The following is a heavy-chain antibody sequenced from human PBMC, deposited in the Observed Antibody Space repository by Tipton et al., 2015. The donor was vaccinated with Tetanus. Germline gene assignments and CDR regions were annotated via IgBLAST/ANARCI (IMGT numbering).Heavy chain of an antibody. CDR3: ARLPKHYSASGST. CDR2: IYPGDSAA. J-gene: IGHJ5*02. D-gene: IGHD3-10*01. CDR1: GYNFTIYW. Sequence: QLVQSGAEVKKPGESLKISCKPSGYNFTIYWIGWVRQMPGKGLEWMGIIYPGDSAATYSPSFQGRVTISADKSISTAYLQWTSLKPSDTAIYFCARLPKHYSASGSTWGQGTLVTVSS. V-gene: IGHV5-51*01.